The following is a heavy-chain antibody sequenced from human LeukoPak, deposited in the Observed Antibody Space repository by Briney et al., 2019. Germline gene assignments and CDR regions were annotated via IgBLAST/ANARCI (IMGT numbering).Heavy chain of an antibody. CDR3: TTAIYLRGYSYGTIGY. CDR2: IKSKTDGGTT. Sequence: GGSLRLSCAASGFTLSSYSMNWVRQAPGKGLEWVGRIKSKTDGGTTDYAAPVKGRFTISRDDSKNTLYLQMNSLKTEDTAVYYCTTAIYLRGYSYGTIGYWGQGTLVTVSS. CDR1: GFTLSSYS. D-gene: IGHD5-18*01. J-gene: IGHJ4*02. V-gene: IGHV3-15*01.